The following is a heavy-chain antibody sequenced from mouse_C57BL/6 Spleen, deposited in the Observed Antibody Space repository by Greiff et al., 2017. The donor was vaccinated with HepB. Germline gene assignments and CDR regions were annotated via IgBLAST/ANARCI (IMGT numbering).Heavy chain of an antibody. CDR2: IYPSDSET. CDR3: ARSENYGSSYSAWFAY. CDR1: GYTFTSYW. Sequence: VQLQQPGAELVRPGSSVKLSCKASGYTFTSYWMDWVKQRPGQGLEWIGNIYPSDSETHYNQKFKDKATLTVDKSSSTAYMQLSSLTSEDSAVYYCARSENYGSSYSAWFAYWGQGTMVTVSA. J-gene: IGHJ3*01. D-gene: IGHD1-1*01. V-gene: IGHV1-61*01.